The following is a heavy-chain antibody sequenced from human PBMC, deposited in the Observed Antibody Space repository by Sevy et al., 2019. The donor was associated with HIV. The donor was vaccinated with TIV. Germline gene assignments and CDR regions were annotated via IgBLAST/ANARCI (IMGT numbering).Heavy chain of an antibody. D-gene: IGHD3-3*01. CDR3: AKSVGIFGVVREMGGYFDY. V-gene: IGHV3-30*18. CDR2: ISYDGSNK. Sequence: GGSLRLSCAASGFTFSSYGMHWVRQAPGKGLEWVAVISYDGSNKYYADSVKGRFTISRDNSKNTLYLQMNSLRAEDTAVYYCAKSVGIFGVVREMGGYFDYWGQRTLVTVSS. J-gene: IGHJ4*02. CDR1: GFTFSSYG.